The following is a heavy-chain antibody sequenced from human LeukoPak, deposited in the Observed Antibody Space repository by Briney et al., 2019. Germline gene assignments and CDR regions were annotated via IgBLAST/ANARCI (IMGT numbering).Heavy chain of an antibody. J-gene: IGHJ4*02. Sequence: GGSLRLSCAASGFTSSSSSMNWVRQAPGKGLEWVSSISSSSSYIYYADSVKGRFTISRDNAKNSLYLQMNSLRAEDTAVYYCARDMYDILTGLTYFDYWGQGTLVTVSS. D-gene: IGHD3-9*01. CDR2: ISSSSSYI. CDR3: ARDMYDILTGLTYFDY. V-gene: IGHV3-21*01. CDR1: GFTSSSSS.